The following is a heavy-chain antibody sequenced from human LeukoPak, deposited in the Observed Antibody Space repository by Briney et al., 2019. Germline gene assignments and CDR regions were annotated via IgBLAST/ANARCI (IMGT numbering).Heavy chain of an antibody. D-gene: IGHD2-15*01. CDR3: ARDGCSGGSCSFDY. J-gene: IGHJ4*02. V-gene: IGHV4-59*12. Sequence: SETLSLTCTVSGGSISSYYWSWIRQPPGKGLEWIGYIYYSGSTNYNPSLKSRVTISVDKSKNQFSLKLSSVTAADTAVYYCARDGCSGGSCSFDYWGQGTLVTVSS. CDR2: IYYSGST. CDR1: GGSISSYY.